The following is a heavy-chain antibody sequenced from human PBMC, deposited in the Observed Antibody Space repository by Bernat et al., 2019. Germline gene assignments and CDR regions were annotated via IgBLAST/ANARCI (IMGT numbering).Heavy chain of an antibody. J-gene: IGHJ4*02. CDR3: ARGYGSGSYFPY. D-gene: IGHD3-10*01. Sequence: EVQLVESGGGLVKPGGSLRLSCAASGFTFSSYWMTWVRQAPGMGLEWVANIKEDGSAKYYVDSVKGRFTISRDNAKNSLYLQMNSLRAEDTAVYYCARGYGSGSYFPYWGQGTLVTVSS. CDR2: IKEDGSAK. CDR1: GFTFSSYW. V-gene: IGHV3-7*04.